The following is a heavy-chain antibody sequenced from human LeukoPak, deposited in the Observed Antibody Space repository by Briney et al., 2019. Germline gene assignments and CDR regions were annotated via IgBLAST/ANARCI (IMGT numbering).Heavy chain of an antibody. CDR2: IYYSGTT. V-gene: IGHV4-31*03. J-gene: IGHJ3*02. Sequence: PSQTLPLTCTVSGGSISNGGYYWTWIRQHPGKGLEWIGHIYYSGTTYYNPSLKSRVTISVDTSENQFSLKLTSVTAADTAVYYCARDRGNDDFDIWGQGTMVTVSS. CDR3: ARDRGNDDFDI. D-gene: IGHD3-10*01. CDR1: GGSISNGGYY.